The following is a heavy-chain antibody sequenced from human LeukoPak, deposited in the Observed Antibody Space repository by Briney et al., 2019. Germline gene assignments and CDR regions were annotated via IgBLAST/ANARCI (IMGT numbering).Heavy chain of an antibody. V-gene: IGHV1-69*05. CDR3: ARGGTLTTSYYYYYMDV. CDR1: GGTFCSYA. Sequence: SVKVSCKASGGTFCSYAISWVRQAPGQGLEWMGRIIPGFATPEYAQKFQGRVTITTDESTSTVYMEMSGLRSEDTALYYCARGGTLTTSYYYYYMDVWGKGTTVTVSS. D-gene: IGHD4-11*01. CDR2: IIPGFATP. J-gene: IGHJ6*03.